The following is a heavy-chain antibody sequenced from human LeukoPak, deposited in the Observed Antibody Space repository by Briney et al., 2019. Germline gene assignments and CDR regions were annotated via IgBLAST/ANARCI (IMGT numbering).Heavy chain of an antibody. CDR2: IYHSGSG. Sequence: PSDTLSLTCAVSGYPISNDYYWGWIRQPPGGGLEWIGHIYHSGSGYYNPSLKSRVAMSVDTSKNQFSLKLSSVTAVDTAVYYCARHQGSLENYYGDYWGQGTLVTVSS. CDR3: ARHQGSLENYYGDY. V-gene: IGHV4-28*01. D-gene: IGHD1-26*01. CDR1: GYPISNDYY. J-gene: IGHJ4*02.